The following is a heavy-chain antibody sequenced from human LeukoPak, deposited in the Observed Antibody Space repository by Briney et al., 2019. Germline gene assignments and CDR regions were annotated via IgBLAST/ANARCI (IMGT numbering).Heavy chain of an antibody. CDR1: GFTFSSYG. J-gene: IGHJ4*02. D-gene: IGHD3-22*01. Sequence: PGGSLRLSCAASGFTFSSYGMHWVRQAPGKGLEWVAFIRYDGSNKYYADSVKGRFTISRDNSKNTLYLQMNSLRSEDTAVYYCAKDSMIVVVYYFDYWREGTPVTVCS. CDR2: IRYDGSNK. CDR3: AKDSMIVVVYYFDY. V-gene: IGHV3-30*02.